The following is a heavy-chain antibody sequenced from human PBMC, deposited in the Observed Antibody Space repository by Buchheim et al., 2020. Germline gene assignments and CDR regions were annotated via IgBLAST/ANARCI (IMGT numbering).Heavy chain of an antibody. Sequence: QVQLVQSGADVKKPGASVKVSCKASGYTFIGFFIHWVRQAPGQGLEWMGWINPNGGVTNHAQKFQGRVTMTRDTSISTADMELISLTSDDTAVYYCARGGNNVGYLDVWGQGTT. CDR2: INPNGGVT. D-gene: IGHD1/OR15-1a*01. V-gene: IGHV1-2*02. CDR1: GYTFIGFF. J-gene: IGHJ6*02. CDR3: ARGGNNVGYLDV.